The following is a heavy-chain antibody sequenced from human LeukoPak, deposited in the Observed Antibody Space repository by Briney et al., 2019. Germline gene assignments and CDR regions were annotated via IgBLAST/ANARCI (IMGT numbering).Heavy chain of an antibody. Sequence: GGSLRLSCAASGFTFSSYEMNWVRQVPGKGLEWVSYISSSGSTIYYADSVKGRFTISRDNAKNSLYLQMNSLRAEDTAVYYCARDKALMLRGVITRENYYYYMDVWGKGTTVTISS. CDR2: ISSSGSTI. D-gene: IGHD3-10*01. CDR3: ARDKALMLRGVITRENYYYYMDV. J-gene: IGHJ6*03. V-gene: IGHV3-48*03. CDR1: GFTFSSYE.